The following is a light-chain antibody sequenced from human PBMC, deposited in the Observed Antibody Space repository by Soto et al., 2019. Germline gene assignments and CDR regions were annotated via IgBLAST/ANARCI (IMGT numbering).Light chain of an antibody. CDR3: QHYGDSSWT. CDR2: GAS. CDR1: QSVASLY. J-gene: IGKJ1*01. Sequence: DIVLTQSPDTLSSSPGDRATLSCRASQSVASLYLAWYQQKPGQPPRLLIFGASSRASGIPDRFSGSGSGTDFTLTISRLEPEDFALYYCQHYGDSSWTFGQGTRVDIK. V-gene: IGKV3-20*01.